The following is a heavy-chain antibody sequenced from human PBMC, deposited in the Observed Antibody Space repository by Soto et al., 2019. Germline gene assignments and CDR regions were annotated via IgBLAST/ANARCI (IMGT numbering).Heavy chain of an antibody. V-gene: IGHV1-18*01. D-gene: IGHD6-13*01. J-gene: IGHJ3*02. CDR1: GYTFTSYG. CDR3: ARDVGYSSSWEI. Sequence: QVQLVQSGAEVKKPGASVKVSCTASGYTFTSYGISWVRQAPGQGLEWMGWISAYNGNTNYAQKLQGRVTMTTDTSTSTDLMELRSLRSDDTAAYYCARDVGYSSSWEIWGQGTMVTVSS. CDR2: ISAYNGNT.